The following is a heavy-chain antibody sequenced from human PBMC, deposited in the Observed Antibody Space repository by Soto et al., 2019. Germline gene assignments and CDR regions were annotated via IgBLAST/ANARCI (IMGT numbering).Heavy chain of an antibody. CDR2: IRNKGYVGKK. CDR3: TRGEDYFGRPRMDV. CDR1: GFTFGDYD. D-gene: IGHD3-10*01. V-gene: IGHV3-49*03. Sequence: GGSLRLSCTASGFTFGDYDMSWIRQAPGKGLEWVGFIRNKGYVGKKEYAASVKGRFTISRDDSISIAYLQMNSLKTEDTAVYYCTRGEDYFGRPRMDVWGQGTTVTVSS. J-gene: IGHJ6*02.